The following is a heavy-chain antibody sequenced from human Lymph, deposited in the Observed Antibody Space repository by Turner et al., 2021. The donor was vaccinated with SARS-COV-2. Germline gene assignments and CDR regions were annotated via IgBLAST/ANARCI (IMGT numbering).Heavy chain of an antibody. CDR1: GIIVSRNY. Sequence: EVQLVETGGGLSQPGGSLRLSCAASGIIVSRNYMNWVRQAPGKGLEWVSVIYSGGTTYYADSVKGRFTISRDNSKNTLYLQMNSLRVEDTAVYYCARDLGTYGMDVWGQGTTVTVSS. CDR3: ARDLGTYGMDV. J-gene: IGHJ6*02. V-gene: IGHV3-53*02. CDR2: IYSGGTT. D-gene: IGHD6-13*01.